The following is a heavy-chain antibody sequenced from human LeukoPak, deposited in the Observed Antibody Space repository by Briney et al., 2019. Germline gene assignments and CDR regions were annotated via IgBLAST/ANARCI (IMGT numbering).Heavy chain of an antibody. Sequence: ASVKVSCKASGYTFSSYAMHWVRQAPGQGLEWMGWISAYNGNTNYAQKLQGRVTMTTDTSTSTAYMELRSLRSDDTAVYYCARGSKTGYSSGWYWFDPWGQGTLVTVSS. V-gene: IGHV1-18*01. J-gene: IGHJ5*02. CDR3: ARGSKTGYSSGWYWFDP. CDR2: ISAYNGNT. D-gene: IGHD6-19*01. CDR1: GYTFSSYA.